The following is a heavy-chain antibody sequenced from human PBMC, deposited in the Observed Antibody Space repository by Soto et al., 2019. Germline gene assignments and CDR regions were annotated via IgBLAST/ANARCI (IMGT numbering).Heavy chain of an antibody. J-gene: IGHJ4*02. CDR3: ARRGSGCDYDY. CDR2: ISGSGGST. V-gene: IGHV3-23*01. CDR1: GFTFSSYA. Sequence: EVQLLESGGGLVQPGGSLRLSCAASGFTFSSYAMRWVRQAPGKGLEWVSAISGSGGSTYYADSVKGRFTISRDNSKNTLYLEMNSLRAEDTAVYYCARRGSGCDYDYWGQGTLVTVSS. D-gene: IGHD1-26*01.